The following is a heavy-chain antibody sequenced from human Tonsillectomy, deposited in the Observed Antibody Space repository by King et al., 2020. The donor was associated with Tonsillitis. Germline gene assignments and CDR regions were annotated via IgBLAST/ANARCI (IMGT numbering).Heavy chain of an antibody. J-gene: IGHJ4*02. D-gene: IGHD3-3*01. CDR3: ARDRLDFWSGYSLPGY. Sequence: VQLVESGGGVVRPGRSLRLSCAASGFSLSSYGMHWVRQPPGKGLDLVALISYDWTHKYYSDSGKGGFTISRDTSKSTLYLQMNSLKTEDTAVYYCARDRLDFWSGYSLPGYWGQGALVTVSS. CDR2: ISYDWTHK. V-gene: IGHV3-30*03. CDR1: GFSLSSYG.